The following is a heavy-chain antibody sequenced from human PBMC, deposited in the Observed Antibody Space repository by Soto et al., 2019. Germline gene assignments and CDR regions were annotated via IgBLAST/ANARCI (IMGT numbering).Heavy chain of an antibody. Sequence: GGSLRLSCAASGFSFSKFAMTWVRRAPGKGLEWLAAVSGGGKSTYYADSASGRFPISRDNSKNTLFLHMSGLRAEDTAVYYCARDRRPSIYSGLAVWGQGTTVTVSS. V-gene: IGHV3-23*01. J-gene: IGHJ6*02. D-gene: IGHD2-2*01. CDR1: GFSFSKFA. CDR2: VSGGGKST. CDR3: ARDRRPSIYSGLAV.